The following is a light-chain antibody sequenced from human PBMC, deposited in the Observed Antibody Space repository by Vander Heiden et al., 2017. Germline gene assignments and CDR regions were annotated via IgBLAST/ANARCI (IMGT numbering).Light chain of an antibody. CDR2: QAS. CDR1: QGISKW. J-gene: IGKJ1*01. CDR3: QKYNGFPWT. Sequence: DIQMTQSPATLAASVGDRVTITYPASQGISKWLAWYQQKPGKAPKLLVYQASRLENGVPSRFSGGGSGTEFTLTISSLQPDDFATYFCQKYNGFPWTFGQGTKVEIK. V-gene: IGKV1-5*03.